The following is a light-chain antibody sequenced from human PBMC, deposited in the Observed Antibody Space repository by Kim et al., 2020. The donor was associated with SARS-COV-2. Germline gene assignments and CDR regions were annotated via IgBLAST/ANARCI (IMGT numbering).Light chain of an antibody. J-gene: IGLJ3*02. Sequence: GQSITISGTGTSSDVGSNKYDSWYQQHPGKAPKIMIDDVNNRPAGVSNRFSGSKSGNTASLTISGLRAEDEADYYCTSYRSDSTVVFGGGTKVTVL. CDR3: TSYRSDSTVV. CDR2: DVN. V-gene: IGLV2-14*03. CDR1: SSDVGSNKY.